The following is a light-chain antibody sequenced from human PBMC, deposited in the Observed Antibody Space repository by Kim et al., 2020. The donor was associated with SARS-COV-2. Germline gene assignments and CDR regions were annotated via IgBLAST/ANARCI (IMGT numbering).Light chain of an antibody. Sequence: VGDRVTITCRASHSISDFLAWYQQKPGKAPKLLIYRASSLESGVPSRFSGSQSGTEFTLTISSLQPDDSATYYCQQYNSYSQTWTFGQGTKVDIK. CDR1: HSISDF. J-gene: IGKJ1*01. CDR2: RAS. V-gene: IGKV1-5*03. CDR3: QQYNSYSQTWT.